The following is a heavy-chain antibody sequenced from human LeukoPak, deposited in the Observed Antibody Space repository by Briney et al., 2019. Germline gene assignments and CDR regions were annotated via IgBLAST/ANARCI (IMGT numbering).Heavy chain of an antibody. Sequence: GGSLRLSCAASGFTFSSYAMSWVRQAPGKGLEWVSSLSESGETTDYADSVKGRFTTSRDNSKNTLYLQMNSLRADDTAVYYCAKQWLVGNWGQGTLVTVSS. CDR3: AKQWLVGN. D-gene: IGHD6-19*01. CDR2: LSESGETT. J-gene: IGHJ4*02. V-gene: IGHV3-23*01. CDR1: GFTFSSYA.